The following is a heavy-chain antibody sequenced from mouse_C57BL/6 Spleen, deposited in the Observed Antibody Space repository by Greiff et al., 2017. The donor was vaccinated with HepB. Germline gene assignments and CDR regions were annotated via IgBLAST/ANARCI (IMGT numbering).Heavy chain of an antibody. Sequence: EVQLQQSGPELVKPGASVKISCKASGYTFTDYYMNWVKQSHGKSLEWIGDINPNNGGTSYNQKFKGKATLTVDKSSSTAYMELRSLTSEDSAVYYCARSGDSAYFDYWGQGTTLTVSS. D-gene: IGHD2-13*01. CDR2: INPNNGGT. CDR3: ARSGDSAYFDY. V-gene: IGHV1-26*01. CDR1: GYTFTDYY. J-gene: IGHJ2*01.